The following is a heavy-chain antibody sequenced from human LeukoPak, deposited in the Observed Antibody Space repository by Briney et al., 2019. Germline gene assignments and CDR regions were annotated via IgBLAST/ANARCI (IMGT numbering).Heavy chain of an antibody. CDR1: GFTFSNAW. CDR3: IRAFDP. CDR2: IESKINGGAT. V-gene: IGHV3-15*04. Sequence: SGGSLRLSCAASGFTFSNAWMSWVRQAPGKGLEWVGRIESKINGGATHYAAPAKGRFTNSRDDSENRLYLQMNSLKTEDTAVYYCIRAFDPWGQGTLVTVSS. J-gene: IGHJ5*02.